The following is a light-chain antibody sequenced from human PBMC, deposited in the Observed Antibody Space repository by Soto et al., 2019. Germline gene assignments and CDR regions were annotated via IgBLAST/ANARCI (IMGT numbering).Light chain of an antibody. CDR3: QQYDSYPPP. Sequence: DIQMTQSPSSLSASVGDRVTITCRASQGINDYLAWFQQKPGKAPKSLIYGASSLQSGVPSKFSGSGSGTDFTLTFSSLQPEDFATYYCQQYDSYPPPFGQGTRLEIK. V-gene: IGKV1-16*02. CDR2: GAS. CDR1: QGINDY. J-gene: IGKJ5*01.